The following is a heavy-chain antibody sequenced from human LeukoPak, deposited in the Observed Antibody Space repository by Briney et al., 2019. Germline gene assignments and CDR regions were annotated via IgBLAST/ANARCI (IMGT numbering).Heavy chain of an antibody. CDR1: GGSISSYY. CDR3: AGTLIGYCSSTSCFIDAFDI. CDR2: IYTSGST. D-gene: IGHD2-2*01. J-gene: IGHJ3*02. V-gene: IGHV4-4*07. Sequence: SETLSLTCTVSGGSISSYYWSWIRQPAGKGLEWIGRIYTSGSTNYNPSLKSRVTMSVDTSKNRFSLKLSSVTAADTAVYYCAGTLIGYCSSTSCFIDAFDIWGQGTMVTVSS.